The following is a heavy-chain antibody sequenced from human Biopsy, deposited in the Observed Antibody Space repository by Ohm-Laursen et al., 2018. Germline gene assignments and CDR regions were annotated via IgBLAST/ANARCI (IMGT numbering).Heavy chain of an antibody. D-gene: IGHD2-21*02. CDR1: NVSFSSFY. J-gene: IGHJ2*01. Sequence: SETLSLTCAVYNVSFSSFYWSWIRQPPGKGLEWIGEISHTGSTNYNPPLKSRVFMSVDTSRSQFSLKLSSVTAADTAVYYCVRVSVTAYTLPRWFFDLWGRGTLVTVSS. CDR2: ISHTGST. CDR3: VRVSVTAYTLPRWFFDL. V-gene: IGHV4-34*01.